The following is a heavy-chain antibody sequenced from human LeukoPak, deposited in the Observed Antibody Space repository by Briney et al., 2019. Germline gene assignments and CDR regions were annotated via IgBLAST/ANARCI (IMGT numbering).Heavy chain of an antibody. V-gene: IGHV3-48*02. CDR1: GFTFNTYS. D-gene: IGHD6-13*01. Sequence: GGSLRLSCAASGFTFNTYSMNWVRQAPGKGLEWVSHISSSSSTIYYADSVKGRFTISRDNAKNSLYLQMNSLRDEDTAVYYCARVWGIAAAGGEIEYWGQGTLVTVSS. CDR3: ARVWGIAAAGGEIEY. J-gene: IGHJ4*02. CDR2: ISSSSSTI.